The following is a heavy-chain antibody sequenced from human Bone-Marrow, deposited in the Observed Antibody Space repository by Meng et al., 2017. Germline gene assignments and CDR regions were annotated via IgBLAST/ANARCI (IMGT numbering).Heavy chain of an antibody. J-gene: IGHJ4*01. D-gene: IGHD6-13*01. CDR1: GFTFSDYY. Sequence: GESLKISCAASGFTFSDYYMCWIRQAPGKGLEWVSYISSSGSTIYYADSVKGRFTISRDNAKNSLYLQMNSLRAEDTAVYYCSREAGIAAPENWYYFDYWGQGTRVTGYS. V-gene: IGHV3-11*04. CDR2: ISSSGSTI. CDR3: SREAGIAAPENWYYFDY.